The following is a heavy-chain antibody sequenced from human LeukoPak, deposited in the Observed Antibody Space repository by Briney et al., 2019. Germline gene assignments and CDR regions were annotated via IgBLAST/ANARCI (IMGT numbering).Heavy chain of an antibody. CDR2: IWYDGSNK. D-gene: IGHD4-17*01. V-gene: IGHV3-33*01. Sequence: GGSLRLSCAASGFTFSSYGMHWVRQAPGKGLEWVAVIWYDGSNKYYADSVKGRFTISRDNSKNTLYLQMNSLRAEDTAVYYCARCDYGDYGGGAFDIWGQGPMVTVSS. CDR3: ARCDYGDYGGGAFDI. J-gene: IGHJ3*02. CDR1: GFTFSSYG.